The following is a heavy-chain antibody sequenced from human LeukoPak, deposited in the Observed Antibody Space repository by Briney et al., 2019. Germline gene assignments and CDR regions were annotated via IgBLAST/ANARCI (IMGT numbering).Heavy chain of an antibody. CDR3: AKDSTRQYGGNSGLFDY. D-gene: IGHD4-23*01. CDR2: ISWNSGSL. V-gene: IGHV3-9*01. Sequence: GGSLRLSCAASGFTFDDYAMHWVRQAPGKGLEWVSGISWNSGSLGYADSVKGRFTISRDNAKNSLYLQMNSLRAEDTALYYCAKDSTRQYGGNSGLFDYWGQGTLVTVSS. CDR1: GFTFDDYA. J-gene: IGHJ4*02.